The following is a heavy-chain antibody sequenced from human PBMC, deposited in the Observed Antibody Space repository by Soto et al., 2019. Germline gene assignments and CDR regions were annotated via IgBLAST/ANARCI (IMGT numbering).Heavy chain of an antibody. CDR1: GFTFSDYY. V-gene: IGHV3-11*06. CDR3: VRLEAPGYYYGMDV. Sequence: RLSCAASGFTFSDYYMTWIRQAPGKGLEWVSYITTDSHTYYADSVEGRFTISRDSARNSLYLQMNSLRVEDTAVYYCVRLEAPGYYYGMDVWGQGTTVTVSS. CDR2: ITTDSHT. J-gene: IGHJ6*02.